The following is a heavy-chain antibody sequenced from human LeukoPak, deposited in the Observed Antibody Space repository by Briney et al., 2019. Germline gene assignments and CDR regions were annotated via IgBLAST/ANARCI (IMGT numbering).Heavy chain of an antibody. CDR3: AADYYDSSGLNGYFDY. Sequence: PGGSLRLSCAASGFTFSSYAMSWVRQAPGKGLEWVSAISGSGGSTYYADSVKGRFTISRDNSKNTLYPQMNSLRAEDTAVYYCAADYYDSSGLNGYFDYWGQGTLVTVSS. D-gene: IGHD3-22*01. V-gene: IGHV3-23*01. J-gene: IGHJ4*02. CDR1: GFTFSSYA. CDR2: ISGSGGST.